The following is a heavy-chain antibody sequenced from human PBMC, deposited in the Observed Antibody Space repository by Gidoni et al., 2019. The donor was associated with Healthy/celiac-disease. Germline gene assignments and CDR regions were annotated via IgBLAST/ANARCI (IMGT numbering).Heavy chain of an antibody. Sequence: QVQLQQWGAGLLKPSETLSLTCAVYGGSFSGYYWSWIRQPPGKGLEWIGEINHSGSTNYNPSLKSRVTISVDTSKNQFSLKLSSVTAADTAVYYCARVGYGRVRYQLLYFDYWGQGTLVTVSS. J-gene: IGHJ4*02. CDR3: ARVGYGRVRYQLLYFDY. D-gene: IGHD2-2*01. CDR2: INHSGST. CDR1: GGSFSGYY. V-gene: IGHV4-34*01.